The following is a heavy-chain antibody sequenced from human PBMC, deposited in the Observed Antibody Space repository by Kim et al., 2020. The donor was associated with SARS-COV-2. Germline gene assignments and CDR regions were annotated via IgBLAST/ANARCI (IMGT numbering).Heavy chain of an antibody. Sequence: GGSLRLSCAASGFTFSSYAMHWVRQAPGKGLEWVAVISYDGSNKYYADSVKGRFTISRDNSKNTLYLQMNSLRAEDTAVYYCARDYCSSTSCYTDYYYYMDVWGKGTTVTVSS. J-gene: IGHJ6*03. CDR3: ARDYCSSTSCYTDYYYYMDV. CDR2: ISYDGSNK. D-gene: IGHD2-2*02. V-gene: IGHV3-30-3*01. CDR1: GFTFSSYA.